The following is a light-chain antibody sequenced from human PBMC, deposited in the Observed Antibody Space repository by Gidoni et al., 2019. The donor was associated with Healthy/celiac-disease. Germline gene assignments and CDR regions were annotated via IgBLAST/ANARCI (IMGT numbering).Light chain of an antibody. CDR2: GAS. CDR3: QQYNNWPPLT. J-gene: IGKJ4*01. V-gene: IGKV3-15*01. Sequence: EIVMTQSPATLSVSPGERATLSCRSSQSVSSNLAWYQQQPGQAHSLLIYGASTRATGIPARFSGSGSGTDFTLTISSLQSEDFAVYYCQQYNNWPPLTFGGGTKVEIK. CDR1: QSVSSN.